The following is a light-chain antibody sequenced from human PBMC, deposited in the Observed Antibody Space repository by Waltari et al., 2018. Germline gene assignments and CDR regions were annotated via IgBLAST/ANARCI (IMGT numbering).Light chain of an antibody. CDR2: ANR. Sequence: QSVLTQPPSVSGAPWQRVTISCTGSSSNIGAGYDVHWYQQLPGTAPKLLIYANRNRPSGVPDRFSGSKSGTSASLAITGLQPEDEADYYCQSYDSSLTGRPWVFGGGTKLTVL. V-gene: IGLV1-40*01. CDR3: QSYDSSLTGRPWV. CDR1: SSNIGAGYD. J-gene: IGLJ3*02.